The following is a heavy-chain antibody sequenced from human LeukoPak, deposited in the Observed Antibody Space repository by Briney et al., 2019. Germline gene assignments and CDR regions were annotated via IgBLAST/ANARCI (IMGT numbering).Heavy chain of an antibody. CDR2: INPNSGGT. CDR1: GYTFTVYY. D-gene: IGHD5-18*01. CDR3: ARDSDTAMANFDY. Sequence: ASVKVSCTASGYTFTVYYMHWVRQAPGQGLEWMGWINPNSGGTNYAQKFQGRVTMTRDTSISTAYMELSRLRSDDTAVYYCARDSDTAMANFDYWGQETLVTVSS. V-gene: IGHV1-2*02. J-gene: IGHJ4*02.